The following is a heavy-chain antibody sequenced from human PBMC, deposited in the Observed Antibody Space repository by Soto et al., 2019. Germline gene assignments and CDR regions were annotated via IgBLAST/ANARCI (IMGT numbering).Heavy chain of an antibody. CDR3: TPELLLGYCSGGRCFPFLGY. CDR1: GFTFSNAW. J-gene: IGHJ4*02. D-gene: IGHD2-15*01. CDR2: IKSKTDGGTT. V-gene: IGHV3-15*01. Sequence: RLSCAASGFTFSNAWMSWVRQAPGKGLEWVGRIKSKTDGGTTDYAAPVKGRFTISRDDSKNTLYLQMNSLKTEDTAVYYCTPELLLGYCSGGRCFPFLGYWGQGTLVTVSS.